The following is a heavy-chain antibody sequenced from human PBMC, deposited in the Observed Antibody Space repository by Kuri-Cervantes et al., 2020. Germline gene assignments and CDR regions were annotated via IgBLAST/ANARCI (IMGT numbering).Heavy chain of an antibody. CDR2: IYYSGST. Sequence: SETLSLTCTVSGGSISSYYWNWIRQPPGKGLEWIGYIYYSGSTNYNPSLKSRVTISVDTSKNQFSLKLSSVTAADTAVYYCARGGWLLPQRHGHYMDVWGKGTTVTDSS. D-gene: IGHD3-22*01. CDR3: ARGGWLLPQRHGHYMDV. V-gene: IGHV4-59*13. J-gene: IGHJ6*03. CDR1: GGSISSYY.